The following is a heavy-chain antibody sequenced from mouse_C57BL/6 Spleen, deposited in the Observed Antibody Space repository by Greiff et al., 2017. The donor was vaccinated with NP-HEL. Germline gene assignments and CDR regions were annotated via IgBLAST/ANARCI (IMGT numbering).Heavy chain of an antibody. CDR2: ISSGGSYT. CDR3: ARLQLRWLDY. D-gene: IGHD1-1*02. Sequence: EVQLVESGGDLVKPGGSLKLSCAASGFTFSSYGMSWVRQTPDKRLEWVATISSGGSYTYYPDSVKGRFTISRDNAKNTLYLQMSSLKSEDTAMYYCARLQLRWLDYWGQGTTLTVSS. V-gene: IGHV5-6*01. J-gene: IGHJ2*01. CDR1: GFTFSSYG.